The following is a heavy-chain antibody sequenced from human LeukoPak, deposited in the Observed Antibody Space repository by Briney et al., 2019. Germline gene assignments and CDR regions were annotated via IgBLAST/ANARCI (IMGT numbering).Heavy chain of an antibody. Sequence: GGSLRLSCAASGFTFSSYSMNWVRQAPGKGLEWVSSISSSSSYIYYADSVKGRFTISRDNAKNSLYLQMNSLRAEDTAVYYCARDQVRSSSWTSPQPFDYWGQGTLVTVSS. V-gene: IGHV3-21*01. D-gene: IGHD6-13*01. J-gene: IGHJ4*02. CDR2: ISSSSSYI. CDR3: ARDQVRSSSWTSPQPFDY. CDR1: GFTFSSYS.